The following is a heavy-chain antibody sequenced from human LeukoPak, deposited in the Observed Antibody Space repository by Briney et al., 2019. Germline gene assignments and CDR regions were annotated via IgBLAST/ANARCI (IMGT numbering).Heavy chain of an antibody. Sequence: SETLSLTCTVSGGSISSYYWSWIRQPPGKGLEWIGYIYYSGSTNYNPSLKSRVTISVDTSKNQFSLKLSSVTAADTAVYYCARLAAAGLPYYYYYYMDVWGKGTTVTVSS. CDR3: ARLAAAGLPYYYYYYMDV. D-gene: IGHD6-13*01. J-gene: IGHJ6*03. CDR1: GGSISSYY. CDR2: IYYSGST. V-gene: IGHV4-59*01.